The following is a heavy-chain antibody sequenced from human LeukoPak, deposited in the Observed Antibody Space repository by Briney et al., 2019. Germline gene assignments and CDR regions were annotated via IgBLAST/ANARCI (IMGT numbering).Heavy chain of an antibody. V-gene: IGHV3-11*05. CDR1: GFTFSDYY. J-gene: IGHJ3*02. Sequence: GGSLRLSCAAPGFTFSDYYMSWIGKAPGKGLEGVSYISSISSYPNYADSVKGRFTISRDNAKNSLYLQTNSLRAEDTAVYYCARVTGYNDAFDIWGQGTMVTVSS. CDR3: ARVTGYNDAFDI. D-gene: IGHD3-10*01. CDR2: ISSISSYP.